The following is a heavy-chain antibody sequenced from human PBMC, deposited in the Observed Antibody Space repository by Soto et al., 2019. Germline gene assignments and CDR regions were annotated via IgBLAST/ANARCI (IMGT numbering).Heavy chain of an antibody. D-gene: IGHD6-19*01. Sequence: EVQLLESGGGLVQPGGSLRLSCAVSGFTFSSYAMSWVRQAPGKGLEWVSAINLSGVSTYYADSVKGRFTISRDNSKNTLYLQMNILRAEDTAVYYCAKASTPQQWLVPYYFDYWGQGTLVTVSS. J-gene: IGHJ4*02. V-gene: IGHV3-23*01. CDR2: INLSGVST. CDR3: AKASTPQQWLVPYYFDY. CDR1: GFTFSSYA.